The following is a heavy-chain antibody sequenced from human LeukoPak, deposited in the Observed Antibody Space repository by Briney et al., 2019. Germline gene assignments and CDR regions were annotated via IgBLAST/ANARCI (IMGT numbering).Heavy chain of an antibody. CDR2: ISSSSSYI. J-gene: IGHJ3*02. CDR1: GFIFSSYS. V-gene: IGHV3-21*01. D-gene: IGHD3-16*01. Sequence: GGSLRLSCAASGFIFSSYSMNWVRQAPGKGLEWVSSISSSSSYIYYADSVKGRFTISRDNAKNSLYLQMNSLRAEDTAVYYCARDIRGEGFDAFDIWGQGTMVTVSS. CDR3: ARDIRGEGFDAFDI.